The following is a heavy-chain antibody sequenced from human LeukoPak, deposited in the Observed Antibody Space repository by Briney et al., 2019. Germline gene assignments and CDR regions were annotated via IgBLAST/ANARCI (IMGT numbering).Heavy chain of an antibody. D-gene: IGHD3-22*01. Sequence: GGSLRLSCAASGFTFSSYAMSWVRQATGKGLEWVSAISGSGGSTYYADSVKGRFTISRDNSKNTLYLQMNSLRAEDTAVYYCAKDYYDSSGYYYAHWGQGTLVTVSS. J-gene: IGHJ4*02. V-gene: IGHV3-23*01. CDR2: ISGSGGST. CDR3: AKDYYDSSGYYYAH. CDR1: GFTFSSYA.